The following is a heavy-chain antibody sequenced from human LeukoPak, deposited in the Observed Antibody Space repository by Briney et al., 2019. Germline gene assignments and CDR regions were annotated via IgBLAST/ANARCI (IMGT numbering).Heavy chain of an antibody. V-gene: IGHV3-48*01. Sequence: TGGSLRLSCAASGFTFSSYSMNWVRQAPGKGLEWVSYISSSSSTIYYADSVKGRFTISRDNAKNSLYLQMNSLRAEDTAVYYCAREGLEWLPSESYYYMDVWGKGTTVTVSS. CDR1: GFTFSSYS. CDR2: ISSSSSTI. CDR3: AREGLEWLPSESYYYMDV. D-gene: IGHD3-3*01. J-gene: IGHJ6*03.